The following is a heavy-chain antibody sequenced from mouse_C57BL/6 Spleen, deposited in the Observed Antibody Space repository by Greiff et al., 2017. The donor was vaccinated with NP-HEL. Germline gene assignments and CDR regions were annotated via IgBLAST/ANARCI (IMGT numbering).Heavy chain of an antibody. CDR1: GFTFSSYA. V-gene: IGHV5-4*01. CDR2: ISDGGSYT. Sequence: EVKLMESGGGLVKPGGSLKLSCAASGFTFSSYAMSWVRQTPEKRLEWVATISDGGSYTYYPDNVKGRFTISRDNAKNNLYLQMGHLKSEDTAMYYCARDPYYFAYWGQGTLVTVSA. CDR3: ARDPYYFAY. J-gene: IGHJ3*01. D-gene: IGHD1-1*02.